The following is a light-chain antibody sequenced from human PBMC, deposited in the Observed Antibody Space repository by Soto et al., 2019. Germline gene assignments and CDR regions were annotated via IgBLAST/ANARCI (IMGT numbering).Light chain of an antibody. CDR1: QDISNY. J-gene: IGKJ2*01. CDR2: DAS. V-gene: IGKV1-33*01. Sequence: DIQMTQSPSSLSASVGDRVTITCQASQDISNYLNWYQQKPGKAPKLMIYDASNLETGVPSRFSGSGSGTDFTFTISSLQHEDIETYYCQQYDNLPYTFGQGTKVEIK. CDR3: QQYDNLPYT.